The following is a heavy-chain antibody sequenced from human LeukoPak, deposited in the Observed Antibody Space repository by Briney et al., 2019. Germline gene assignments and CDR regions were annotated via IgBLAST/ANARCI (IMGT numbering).Heavy chain of an antibody. Sequence: GASVKVSCKASGYTFTSYGISWVRQAPGQGLEWMGWISAYNGNTNYAQKLQGRVTMTTDTSTSTAYMELSSLRSEDTAVYYCARDQGLQGYYYYMDVWGKGTTVTVSS. CDR3: ARDQGLQGYYYYMDV. J-gene: IGHJ6*03. V-gene: IGHV1-18*01. D-gene: IGHD5-24*01. CDR1: GYTFTSYG. CDR2: ISAYNGNT.